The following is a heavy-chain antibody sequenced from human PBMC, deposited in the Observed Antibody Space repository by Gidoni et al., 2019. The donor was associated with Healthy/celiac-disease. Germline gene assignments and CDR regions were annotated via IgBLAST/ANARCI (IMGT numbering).Heavy chain of an antibody. D-gene: IGHD2-2*01. CDR2: INHSGST. V-gene: IGHV4-34*01. CDR3: ARGGGYCSSTSCAEG. J-gene: IGHJ4*02. Sequence: QVQLQQWGAGLLKPSETLSLTCAVSGGSFSGYYWSWIRQPPGKGLEWIGEINHSGSTNYNPSLKSRVTISVDTSKNQFSLKLSSVTAADTAVYYCARGGGYCSSTSCAEGWGQGTLVTVSS. CDR1: GGSFSGYY.